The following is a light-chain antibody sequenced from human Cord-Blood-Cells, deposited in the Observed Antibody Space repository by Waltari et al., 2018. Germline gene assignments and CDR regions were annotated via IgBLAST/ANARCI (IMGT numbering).Light chain of an antibody. CDR3: MQALQTPLT. V-gene: IGKV2-28*01. CDR2: LGS. J-gene: IGKJ4*01. CDR1: QSLLHSNGSTY. Sequence: DIVMTQSPLSLPVTPGEPPSISCRSSQSLLHSNGSTYLDWYLQKPGQSPQLLIYLGSNRSSGVPDRFSGSGSGTDFTLKISRVEAEDVGVYYCMQALQTPLTFGGGTKVEIK.